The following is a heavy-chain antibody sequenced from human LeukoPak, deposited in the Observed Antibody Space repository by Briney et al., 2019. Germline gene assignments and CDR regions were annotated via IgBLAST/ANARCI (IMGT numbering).Heavy chain of an antibody. J-gene: IGHJ4*02. CDR3: AKAGRDGYNSFDY. D-gene: IGHD5-24*01. CDR2: ISYDGSNK. Sequence: GGSLRLSCAASGFTFSSYGMHWVRQAPGKGLEWVAVISYDGSNKHYADSVKGRFTISRDNSKNTLYLQMNSLRAEDTAVYYCAKAGRDGYNSFDYWGQGTLVTVSS. V-gene: IGHV3-30*18. CDR1: GFTFSSYG.